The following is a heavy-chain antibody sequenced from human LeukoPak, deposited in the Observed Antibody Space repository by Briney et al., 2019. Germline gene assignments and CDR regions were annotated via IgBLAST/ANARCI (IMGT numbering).Heavy chain of an antibody. Sequence: ASVKVSCKASGYTFTSYGISWVRQAPGQGLEWMGWISAYNGNTNYAQKFQGRVTMTTDTSTSTVYMELSSLRSEDTAVYYCARGAGANSGDYWGQGTLVTVSS. CDR3: ARGAGANSGDY. CDR1: GYTFTSYG. D-gene: IGHD4-23*01. J-gene: IGHJ4*02. CDR2: ISAYNGNT. V-gene: IGHV1-18*01.